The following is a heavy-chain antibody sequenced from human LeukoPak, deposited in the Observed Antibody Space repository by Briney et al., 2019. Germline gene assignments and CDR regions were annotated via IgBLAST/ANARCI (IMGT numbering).Heavy chain of an antibody. J-gene: IGHJ4*02. V-gene: IGHV3-23*01. CDR3: ARVRPDIVVVPAAMPFSEALQPFDY. D-gene: IGHD2-2*01. CDR2: ISGGGDAT. CDR1: DFIFVTYA. Sequence: GGSLRLSCAASDFIFVTYAMSWVRRAPGKGLEWVSTISGGGDATYYADSVKGRFTISRDNSKNTLYLQMNSLRAEDTAVYYCARVRPDIVVVPAAMPFSEALQPFDYWGQGTLVTVSS.